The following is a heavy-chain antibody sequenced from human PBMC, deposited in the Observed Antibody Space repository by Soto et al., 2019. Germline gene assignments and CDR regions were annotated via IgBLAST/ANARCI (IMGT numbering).Heavy chain of an antibody. D-gene: IGHD1-26*01. V-gene: IGHV1-69*06. Sequence: GASVKVSCKASGCTFSSYAISWVRQAPGQGLEWMGGIIPIFGTANYAQKFQGRVTITADKSTSKAYMELSSLRSEDTAVYYCASSTRATNTYYYYYYGMDVWCQGTTVIVSS. CDR3: ASSTRATNTYYYYYYGMDV. CDR2: IIPIFGTA. CDR1: GCTFSSYA. J-gene: IGHJ6*02.